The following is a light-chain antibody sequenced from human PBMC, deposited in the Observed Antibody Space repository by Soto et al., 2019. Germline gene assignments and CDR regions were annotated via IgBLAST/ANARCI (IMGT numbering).Light chain of an antibody. CDR2: LDSDGSH. CDR1: SGHSSYA. V-gene: IGLV4-69*01. J-gene: IGLJ2*01. Sequence: QPVLTQSPSASASLGASVTLTCTLSSGHSSYAIAWHQQQPEQGPRYLMKLDSDGSHTKGDAIPDRFSGSSSGAERYLTISSLQSEDEADYYCQTWGTGSHVVFGGGTKLTVL. CDR3: QTWGTGSHVV.